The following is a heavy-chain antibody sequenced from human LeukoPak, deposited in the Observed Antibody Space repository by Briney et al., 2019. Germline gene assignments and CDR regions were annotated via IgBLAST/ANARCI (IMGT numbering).Heavy chain of an antibody. Sequence: SETLSLTCTVSGGSISSYYWSWIRQPPGKGLEWIGYIYYSATDYNPSLKSRVTISVDASQNRFSLKLSSVTAADTAVYYCARAYSSGSYPYYYGMDVWGQGTTVTVSS. V-gene: IGHV4-59*01. D-gene: IGHD3-10*01. CDR3: ARAYSSGSYPYYYGMDV. CDR1: GGSISSYY. J-gene: IGHJ6*02. CDR2: IYYSAT.